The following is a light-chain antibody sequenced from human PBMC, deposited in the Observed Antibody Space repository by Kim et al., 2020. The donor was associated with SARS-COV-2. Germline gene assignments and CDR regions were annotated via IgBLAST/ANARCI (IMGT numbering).Light chain of an antibody. CDR1: SGHSSYA. CDR3: QTWGTGIVV. Sequence: SVKLTCTLSSGHSSYAIAWHQQQPEKGPRYLMKVNSDGSHSKGDGIPDRFSGSSSGAERYLTISSLQSEDEADYYCQTWGTGIVVFGGGTQLTVL. CDR2: VNSDGSH. V-gene: IGLV4-69*01. J-gene: IGLJ2*01.